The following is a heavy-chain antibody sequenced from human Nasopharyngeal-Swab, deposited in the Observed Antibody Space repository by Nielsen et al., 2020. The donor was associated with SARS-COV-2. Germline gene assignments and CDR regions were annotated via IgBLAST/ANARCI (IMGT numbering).Heavy chain of an antibody. V-gene: IGHV3-30-3*01. CDR1: GFPFSSYA. CDR2: ISYDGSNK. J-gene: IGHJ4*02. Sequence: GESLKISCAASGFPFSSYAMHWVRQAPGKGLEWVAVISYDGSNKYYADSVKGRFTISRDNSKNTLYLQMNSLRAEDTAVYYCAGTSGDYWGQGTLVTVSS. CDR3: AGTSGDY.